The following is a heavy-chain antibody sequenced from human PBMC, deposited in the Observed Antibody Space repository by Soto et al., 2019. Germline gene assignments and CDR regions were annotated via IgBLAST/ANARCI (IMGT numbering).Heavy chain of an antibody. CDR1: GGTFSSYA. D-gene: IGHD6-19*01. J-gene: IGHJ4*02. Sequence: SVKVSCKASGGTFSSYAISWVRQAPGQGLEWMGGIIPIFSTANYAQKFQGRVTITADESTSTAYMELSSLRSEDTAVYYCARGIAVAGRANYFDYWGQGTMVTVYS. V-gene: IGHV1-69*13. CDR2: IIPIFSTA. CDR3: ARGIAVAGRANYFDY.